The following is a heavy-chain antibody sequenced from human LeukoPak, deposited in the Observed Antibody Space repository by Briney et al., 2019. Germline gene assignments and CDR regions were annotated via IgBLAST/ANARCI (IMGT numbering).Heavy chain of an antibody. V-gene: IGHV3-7*01. CDR2: INGDGSEK. J-gene: IGHJ4*02. Sequence: GGSLRLSCAASGSTFGTYWMSWVRQAPGKGLEWVANINGDGSEKYFAGSVKGRFTISRDNARNSLFLQMNSLRAEDTAVYYCARARYCSSGNCYKDYWGQGSLVTVSS. D-gene: IGHD2-15*01. CDR3: ARARYCSSGNCYKDY. CDR1: GSTFGTYW.